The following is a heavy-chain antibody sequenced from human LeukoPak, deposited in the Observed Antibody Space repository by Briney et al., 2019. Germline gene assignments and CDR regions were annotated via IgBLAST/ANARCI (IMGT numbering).Heavy chain of an antibody. Sequence: SETLSLTCAVYGGSFSGYYWSWIRQPPGKGLEWIGEINHSGSTNYNPSLKSRVTISVDRSKNQFSLKLSSVTAADTAVYYCARLVQTTTFYYYYYMDVWGKGTTVTVSS. J-gene: IGHJ6*03. CDR3: ARLVQTTTFYYYYYMDV. D-gene: IGHD1-1*01. CDR2: INHSGST. V-gene: IGHV4-34*01. CDR1: GGSFSGYY.